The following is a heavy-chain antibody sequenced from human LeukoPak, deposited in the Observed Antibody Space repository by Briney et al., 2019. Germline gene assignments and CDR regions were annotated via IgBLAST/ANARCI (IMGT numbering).Heavy chain of an antibody. V-gene: IGHV1-18*01. D-gene: IGHD2-2*01. CDR1: GYTFTSYG. CDR3: AREGDIVVVPAATPYYYYYGMDV. Sequence: ASVKVSCKASGYTFTSYGISWVRQAPGQGLEWMGWISAYNGNTNYAQKLQGRVTMTTDTSTSTAYMELRSLRSDDTAVYYCAREGDIVVVPAATPYYYYYGMDVWGQGTTVTVSS. CDR2: ISAYNGNT. J-gene: IGHJ6*02.